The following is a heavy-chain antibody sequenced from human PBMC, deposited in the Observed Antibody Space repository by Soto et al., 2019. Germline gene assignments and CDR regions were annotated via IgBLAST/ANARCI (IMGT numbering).Heavy chain of an antibody. CDR1: WFFSTCS. D-gene: IGHD2-15*01. CDR3: AREAASVVSIDF. Sequence: FCNACWFFSTCSMHWGRQDTGEGLEWLGWINPNSGDTIYAQNFQDRVTMTCDTSVSRAYLEPSSLSSDDMALYCCAREAASVVSIDFWGQGTLVTVSS. CDR2: INPNSGDT. V-gene: IGHV1-2*02. J-gene: IGHJ4*02.